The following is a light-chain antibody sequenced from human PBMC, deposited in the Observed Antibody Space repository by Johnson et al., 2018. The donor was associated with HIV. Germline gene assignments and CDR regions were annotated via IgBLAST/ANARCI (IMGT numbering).Light chain of an antibody. CDR2: KND. J-gene: IGLJ1*01. CDR1: SSNFGNNY. CDR3: GTWDSSLSAVGV. V-gene: IGLV1-51*02. Sequence: QSVLTQPPSVSAAPGQKVTISCSTNSSNFGNNYVSWYQQLPGTAPKLLIYKNDKRPSGIPDRFSGSKSGTSATLGITGLQTGDEADYYCGTWDSSLSAVGVFGTWTKVT.